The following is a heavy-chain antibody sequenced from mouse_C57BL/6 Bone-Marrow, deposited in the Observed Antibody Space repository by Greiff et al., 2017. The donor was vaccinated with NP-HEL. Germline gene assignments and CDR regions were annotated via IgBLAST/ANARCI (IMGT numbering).Heavy chain of an antibody. V-gene: IGHV1-78*01. CDR1: GFTFTDYT. Sequence: QVQLKQSDADLVQPGASVKISCTVSGFTFTDYTIHWMHQTPEQGLEWIGYIYPRDGSNKYNENFKGKATLTVDKYSSTAYMQLSSMTSEDSAVYYCAIYRRGVYWGQGTTLTVSS. CDR3: AIYRRGVY. D-gene: IGHD1-3*01. J-gene: IGHJ2*01. CDR2: IYPRDGSN.